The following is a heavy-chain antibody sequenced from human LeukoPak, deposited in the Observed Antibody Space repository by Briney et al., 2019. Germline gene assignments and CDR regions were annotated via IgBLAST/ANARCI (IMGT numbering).Heavy chain of an antibody. CDR1: GFTFSSYG. CDR3: ARDGESGSGSFDY. J-gene: IGHJ4*02. Sequence: GGSLRLSCAASGFTFSSYGMHWVRQAPGKGLEWVAVISYDGSNKYYADSVKGRFTISRDNSKNTLYLQMNSLRAEDTAVYYCARDGESGSGSFDYWGQGTLVTVSS. D-gene: IGHD3-10*01. CDR2: ISYDGSNK. V-gene: IGHV3-30*03.